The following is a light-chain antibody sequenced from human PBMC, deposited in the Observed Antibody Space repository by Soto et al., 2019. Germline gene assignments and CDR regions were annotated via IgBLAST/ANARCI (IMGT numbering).Light chain of an antibody. CDR2: GNS. J-gene: IGLJ2*01. CDR1: SSNIGAGYD. V-gene: IGLV1-40*01. CDR3: QSYDSSLSVVV. Sequence: QSVLTQPPSVSGAPGKRVTISCTGSSSNIGAGYDVHWYQQLPGTAPKLLIYGNSNRPSGVPDRFSGSKSGTSASLAITGRGAEDEADYYCQSYDSSLSVVVFGGGTQLTVL.